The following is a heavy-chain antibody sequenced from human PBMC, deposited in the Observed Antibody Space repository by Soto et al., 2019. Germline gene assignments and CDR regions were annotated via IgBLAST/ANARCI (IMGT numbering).Heavy chain of an antibody. J-gene: IGHJ6*02. CDR3: ARTPGGYDPLGDYYYYYGMDV. CDR2: INAGNGNT. Sequence: ASVKVSCKASGYTFTSYAMHWVRQAPGQRLEWMGWINAGNGNTKYSQKFQGRVTITRDTSASTAYMELSSLRSDDTAVYYCARTPGGYDPLGDYYYYYGMDVWGQGTTVTVSS. V-gene: IGHV1-3*01. CDR1: GYTFTSYA. D-gene: IGHD5-12*01.